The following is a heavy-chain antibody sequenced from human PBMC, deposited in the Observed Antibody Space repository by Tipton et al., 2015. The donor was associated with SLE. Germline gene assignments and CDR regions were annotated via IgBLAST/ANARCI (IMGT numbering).Heavy chain of an antibody. J-gene: IGHJ5*02. V-gene: IGHV4-34*01. D-gene: IGHD4-23*01. CDR3: ASGAMTTVVTRWFDP. CDR1: GGSFSGYY. CDR2: INHSGST. Sequence: AGLVKPSETLSLTCAVYGGSFSGYYWSWIRQPPGKGLEWIGEINHSGSTNYNPSLKSRVTISVDTSKNQFSLKLSSVTAADTAVYYCASGAMTTVVTRWFDPWGQGTLVTVSS.